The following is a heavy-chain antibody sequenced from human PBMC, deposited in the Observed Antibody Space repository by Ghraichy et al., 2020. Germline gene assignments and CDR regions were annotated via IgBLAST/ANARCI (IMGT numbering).Heavy chain of an antibody. Sequence: SVKVSCKASGGTLSSYGISWVRQAPGQGLEWMGGIIPMFGVANYAQKFQGRVTITADKSTSTAYMELSSLRSEDTAVYYCARDPCTNGVCYTNYYYYYGMDVWGQGTTVTVSS. CDR3: ARDPCTNGVCYTNYYYYYGMDV. CDR2: IIPMFGVA. V-gene: IGHV1-69*10. J-gene: IGHJ6*02. CDR1: GGTLSSYG. D-gene: IGHD2-8*01.